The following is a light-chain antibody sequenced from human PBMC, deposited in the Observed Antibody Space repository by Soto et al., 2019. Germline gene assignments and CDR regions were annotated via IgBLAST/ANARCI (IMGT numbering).Light chain of an antibody. V-gene: IGKV1-5*01. CDR1: QPFRDW. J-gene: IGKJ1*01. Sequence: DVQLIQSPSTLSASIDDRVTITCRVSQPFRDWLAWYQQKPGKAPKLLIYDAISSDSGVPSRFSVSGSESEFTLIISSFQAGDFATYYCQQYHSYSNTFGQGNRVEL. CDR3: QQYHSYSNT. CDR2: DAI.